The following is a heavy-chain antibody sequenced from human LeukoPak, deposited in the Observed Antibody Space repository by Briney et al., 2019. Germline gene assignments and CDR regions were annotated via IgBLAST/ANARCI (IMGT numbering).Heavy chain of an antibody. CDR3: ARERGYYDFWSGYRPFDY. CDR2: IYYSGST. V-gene: IGHV4-59*12. J-gene: IGHJ4*02. Sequence: SETLSLTCTVSGGSISSYYWSWIRQPPGKGLEWIGYIYYSGSTNYNLSLKSRVTISVDTSKNQFSLKLSSVTAADTAVYYCARERGYYDFWSGYRPFDYWGQGTLVTVSS. D-gene: IGHD3-3*01. CDR1: GGSISSYY.